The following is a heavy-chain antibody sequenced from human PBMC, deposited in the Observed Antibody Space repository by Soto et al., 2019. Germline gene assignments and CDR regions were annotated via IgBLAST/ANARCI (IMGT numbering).Heavy chain of an antibody. CDR1: GFTFSSYA. D-gene: IGHD2-15*01. Sequence: EVQLLESGGGLVQPGGSLRLSCAASGFTFSSYAMSWVRQAPGKGLEWVSTIRSGGTWTYYADSVKGRFTISRDNSKNTLYLQIKSLSAEDTAVYYCATLFTPLTRFYGMDVWGQGTTVTVSS. J-gene: IGHJ6*02. CDR3: ATLFTPLTRFYGMDV. V-gene: IGHV3-23*01. CDR2: IRSGGTWT.